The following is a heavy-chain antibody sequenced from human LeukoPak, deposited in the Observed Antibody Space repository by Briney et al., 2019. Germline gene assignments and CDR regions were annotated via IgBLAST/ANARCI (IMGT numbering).Heavy chain of an antibody. V-gene: IGHV3-21*01. CDR1: GFTFSSYS. CDR2: ISSSSSYI. Sequence: GGSLRLSCAASGFTFSSYSMNWVRQAPGKGLEWVSPISSSSSYIYYADSVKGRFTISRDNAKNSLYLQMNSLRAEDTAVYYCARTSDTAMVTSLDYWGQGTLVTVSS. D-gene: IGHD5-18*01. CDR3: ARTSDTAMVTSLDY. J-gene: IGHJ4*02.